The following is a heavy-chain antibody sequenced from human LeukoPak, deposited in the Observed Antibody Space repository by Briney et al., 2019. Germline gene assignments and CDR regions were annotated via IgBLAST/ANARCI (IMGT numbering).Heavy chain of an antibody. V-gene: IGHV4-30-4*01. CDR3: ASVSVWELATHPGGSFDY. D-gene: IGHD1-26*01. CDR1: GGLISRIEYY. Sequence: SETLSLTCTVSGGLISRIEYYWSWIRQSPVKGLEWLGHIYHTGTTLYSPHLNNRLTVSVDSSRNQFSLTLNSVTAADTAVYYCASVSVWELATHPGGSFDYWGRGILVIVSS. J-gene: IGHJ4*02. CDR2: IYHTGTT.